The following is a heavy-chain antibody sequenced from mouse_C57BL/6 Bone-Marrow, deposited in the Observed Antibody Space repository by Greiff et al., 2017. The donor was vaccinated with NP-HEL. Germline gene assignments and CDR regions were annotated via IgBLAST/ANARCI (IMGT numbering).Heavy chain of an antibody. CDR1: GYTFTSYG. D-gene: IGHD2-3*01. Sequence: VMLVESGAELARPGASVKLSCKASGYTFTSYGISWVKQRTGQGLEWIGEIYPRSGNTYYNEKFKGKATLTADKSSSTAYMELRSLTSEDSAVYFCARAVIYDGYYAMDYRGQGTSVTVSS. J-gene: IGHJ4*01. CDR2: IYPRSGNT. CDR3: ARAVIYDGYYAMDY. V-gene: IGHV1-81*01.